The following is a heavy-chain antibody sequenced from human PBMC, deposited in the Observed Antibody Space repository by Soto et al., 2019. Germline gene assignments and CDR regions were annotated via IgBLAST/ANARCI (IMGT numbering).Heavy chain of an antibody. Sequence: GASVKVSCKVSGYTLTELSMHWVRQAPGKGLEWMGGFDPEDGETIYAQKFQGRVTMTEDTSTDTAYMELSSLRSEDTAVYYCATSSSVVPAAIAYYYYYGMDVWGQGTTVTVSS. J-gene: IGHJ6*02. CDR1: GYTLTELS. CDR2: FDPEDGET. D-gene: IGHD2-2*01. CDR3: ATSSSVVPAAIAYYYYYGMDV. V-gene: IGHV1-24*01.